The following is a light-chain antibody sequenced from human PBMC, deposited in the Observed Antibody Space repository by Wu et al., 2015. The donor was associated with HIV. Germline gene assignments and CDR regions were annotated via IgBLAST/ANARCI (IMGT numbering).Light chain of an antibody. Sequence: EIVMTQSPATLSVSPGERVTLSCKASQSVRNNYFAWFQQRPGQAPRLLIYGASNRATGTPDRFSGSGSGTDFTLTITRLEPQDFAVYYCRQYDSSITFGQGTRLDNK. V-gene: IGKV3-20*01. CDR3: RQYDSSIT. CDR1: QSVRNNY. CDR2: GAS. J-gene: IGKJ5*01.